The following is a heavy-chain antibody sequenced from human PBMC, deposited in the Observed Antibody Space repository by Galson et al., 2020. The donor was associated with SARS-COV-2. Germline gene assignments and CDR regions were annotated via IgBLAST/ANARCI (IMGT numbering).Heavy chain of an antibody. CDR1: GFSLSTSGEC. V-gene: IGHV2-70*01. Sequence: SGPTLVKHTQTLTLTCNFSGFSLSTSGECVSWIRQPPGKALEWHALTDWDDDQYNSTSLTTRLTISKDTSKNQVVVTMTNMDPVNTATYYCARTYYYDTSAPVFDYWGQGTLVTVSS. CDR2: TDWDDDQ. J-gene: IGHJ4*01. CDR3: ARTYYYDTSAPVFDY. D-gene: IGHD3-22*01.